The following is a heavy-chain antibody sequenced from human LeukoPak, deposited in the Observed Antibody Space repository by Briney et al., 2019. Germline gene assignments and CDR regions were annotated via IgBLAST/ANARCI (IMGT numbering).Heavy chain of an antibody. D-gene: IGHD3-10*01. Sequence: SETLSLTCTVSGGSISSGGYYWSWIRQHPGKGLEWIGYIYYSGSTYYNPSLKSRVTISVDTSKNQFSLKLSSVTAADTAVYYCAKDPQIYGSGSYFWFDPWGQGTLVTVSS. CDR3: AKDPQIYGSGSYFWFDP. CDR2: IYYSGST. CDR1: GGSISSGGYY. J-gene: IGHJ5*02. V-gene: IGHV4-31*03.